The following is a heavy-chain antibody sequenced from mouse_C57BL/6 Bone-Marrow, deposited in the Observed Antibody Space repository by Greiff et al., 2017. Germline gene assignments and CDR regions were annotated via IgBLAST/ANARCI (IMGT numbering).Heavy chain of an antibody. D-gene: IGHD2-1*01. V-gene: IGHV1-81*01. CDR3: AIFYYAPSDWYFDV. Sequence: QVQLQQSGAELARPGASVKLSCKASGYTFTSYGISWVKQRTGQGLEWIGEIYPRSGNTYYNEKFKGKATLTADKSSSTAYMELRSLTSEDSAVYFSAIFYYAPSDWYFDVWGTENTVTVSS. CDR1: GYTFTSYG. J-gene: IGHJ1*03. CDR2: IYPRSGNT.